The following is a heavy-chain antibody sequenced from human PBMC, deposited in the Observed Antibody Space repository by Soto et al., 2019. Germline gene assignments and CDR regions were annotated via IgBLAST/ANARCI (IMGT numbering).Heavy chain of an antibody. V-gene: IGHV4-39*01. CDR1: GGSITSSSYF. CDR2: IYYTGTT. J-gene: IGHJ4*02. Sequence: ASETLSLTCTVSGGSITSSSYFWDFIRQPPGKGLEWLGSIYYTGTTYYPPSLRNRVSMSIDTSKNQFSLRLSSVTAADTAVYYCASLDHRAYCDADTCQPDYWGQGTLVTVSS. D-gene: IGHD2-21*01. CDR3: ASLDHRAYCDADTCQPDY.